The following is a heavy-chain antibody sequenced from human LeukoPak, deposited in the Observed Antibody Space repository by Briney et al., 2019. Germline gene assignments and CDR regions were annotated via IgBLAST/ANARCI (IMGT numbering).Heavy chain of an antibody. J-gene: IGHJ4*02. D-gene: IGHD6-13*01. V-gene: IGHV3-23*01. CDR3: AKSTGWYSSSWYLIY. Sequence: GGSLRLSCAASGFTFSTYAMSWVRQAPGRGLEWVSAIGSGSGGSTFYADSVKGRFTISRDNSENTLYLQMNSLRVEDTAVYYCAKSTGWYSSSWYLIYWGQGTPVTVSS. CDR1: GFTFSTYA. CDR2: IGSGSGGST.